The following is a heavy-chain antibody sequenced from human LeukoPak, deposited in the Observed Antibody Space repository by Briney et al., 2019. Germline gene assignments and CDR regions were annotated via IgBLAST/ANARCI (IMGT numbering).Heavy chain of an antibody. V-gene: IGHV1-2*02. CDR1: GYTFTVYY. CDR2: INPNSGGT. D-gene: IGHD3-10*01. Sequence: ASVTVSCKASGYTFTVYYMHWVRQATGQGLEWRGWINPNSGGTNYAQKYQGRVTMTRDTSIKTVDMDLGGLTSDDTAVFYCARGREIHGGSDTKLDDYWGQGTLVTVSS. CDR3: ARGREIHGGSDTKLDDY. J-gene: IGHJ4*02.